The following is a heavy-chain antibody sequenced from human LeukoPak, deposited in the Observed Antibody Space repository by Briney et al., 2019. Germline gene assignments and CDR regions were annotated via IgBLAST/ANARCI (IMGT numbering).Heavy chain of an antibody. D-gene: IGHD3-22*01. V-gene: IGHV3-7*01. CDR3: ARDSSGYQ. CDR1: GFTFSDYG. CDR2: IKEDGSEK. Sequence: GGSLRLSCAASGFTFSDYGIHWVRQAPGKGLEWVANIKEDGSEKYYGDSVKGRFTISRDNAKNSLYLEMNSLRVEDTAVYYCARDSSGYQWGQGTLVTVSS. J-gene: IGHJ4*02.